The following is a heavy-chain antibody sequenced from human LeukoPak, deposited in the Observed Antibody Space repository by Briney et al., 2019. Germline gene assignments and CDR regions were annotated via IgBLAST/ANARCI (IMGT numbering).Heavy chain of an antibody. Sequence: GGSLRLSCAASGFTFSTYGMHWVRQAPGKGLEWVAVIWYDGRNKYYADSVKGRFTISRDNSKNTLYLRMNSLRAEDTAVYYCARGEYRNSATLDYWGQGTLVTVSS. J-gene: IGHJ4*02. CDR2: IWYDGRNK. D-gene: IGHD6-6*01. CDR1: GFTFSTYG. CDR3: ARGEYRNSATLDY. V-gene: IGHV3-33*01.